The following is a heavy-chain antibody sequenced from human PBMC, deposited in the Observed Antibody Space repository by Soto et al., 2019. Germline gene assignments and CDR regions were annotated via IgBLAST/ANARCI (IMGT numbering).Heavy chain of an antibody. CDR2: ISAYNGNT. CDR1: GYTFTSYG. Sequence: ASVKVSCTASGYTFTSYGISWVRQAPGQGLEWMGWISAYNGNTNYAQKLQGRVTMTTDTSTSTAYMELRSLRSDDTAVYYCARYDFWSGYYNPFDPWGQGTLVTVSS. D-gene: IGHD3-3*01. CDR3: ARYDFWSGYYNPFDP. V-gene: IGHV1-18*01. J-gene: IGHJ5*02.